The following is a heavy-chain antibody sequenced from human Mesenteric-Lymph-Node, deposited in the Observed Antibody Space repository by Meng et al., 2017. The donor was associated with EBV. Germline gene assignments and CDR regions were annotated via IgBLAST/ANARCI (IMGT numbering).Heavy chain of an antibody. CDR1: VGPFSGYF. Sequence: QEWGSGLLKASESLSLDCGVYVGPFSGYFGAWVPPAPGKGLEWNGEFFHTGEVNYGPSRRVPINLSVYVSKHQFALKSSSSTATDTSFYYWARGRGFPVKYFDLWGQGTLVTVSS. CDR2: FFHTGEV. D-gene: IGHD5-12*01. CDR3: ARGRGFPVKYFDL. V-gene: IGHV4-34*01. J-gene: IGHJ4*02.